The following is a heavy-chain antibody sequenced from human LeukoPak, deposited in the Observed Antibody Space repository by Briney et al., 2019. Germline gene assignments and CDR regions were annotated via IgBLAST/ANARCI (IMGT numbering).Heavy chain of an antibody. Sequence: SETLSLTCTVSGDSISSGSYYWTWIRQPAGKGLEWIGRIYTSGSTINNPSLKNTNYNPSLKSRPTMSVDRSKNQFSLKLSSVTAADTAVYYCARPYYGSESNYYYMDVWGKGTTVTISS. J-gene: IGHJ6*03. CDR2: IYTSGSTINNPSLKNT. V-gene: IGHV4-61*02. D-gene: IGHD3-10*01. CDR1: GDSISSGSYY. CDR3: ARPYYGSESNYYYMDV.